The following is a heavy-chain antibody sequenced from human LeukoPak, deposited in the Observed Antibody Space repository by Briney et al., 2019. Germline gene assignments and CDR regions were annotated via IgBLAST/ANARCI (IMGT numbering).Heavy chain of an antibody. J-gene: IGHJ4*02. CDR3: AREAYDSSSGYYVDS. CDR1: GFTFSDYS. CDR2: ISPSSSYI. D-gene: IGHD3-22*01. V-gene: IGHV3-21*01. Sequence: GGSLRLSCAAPGFTFSDYSMGWVRQAPGKGLEWVSSISPSSSYIYYADSVKGRFTISRDYAKNSLYLQMNSLRAEDTAVYYCAREAYDSSSGYYVDSWGQGTLVTVSS.